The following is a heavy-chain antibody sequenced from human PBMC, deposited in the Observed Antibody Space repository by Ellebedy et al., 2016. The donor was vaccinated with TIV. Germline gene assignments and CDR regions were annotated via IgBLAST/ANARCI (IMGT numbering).Heavy chain of an antibody. Sequence: GESLKISXAASGFTFSSYWMSWVRQAPGKGLEWVANIKQDGSEKYYVDSVKGRFTISRDNAKNSLYLQMNSLRAEDTAVYYCASFPTGGGNSGTGDYWGQGTLVTVSS. V-gene: IGHV3-7*01. CDR2: IKQDGSEK. D-gene: IGHD4-23*01. CDR3: ASFPTGGGNSGTGDY. CDR1: GFTFSSYW. J-gene: IGHJ4*02.